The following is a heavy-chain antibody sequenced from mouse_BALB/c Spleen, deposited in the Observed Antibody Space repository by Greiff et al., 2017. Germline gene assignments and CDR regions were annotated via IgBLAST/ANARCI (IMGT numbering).Heavy chain of an antibody. CDR1: GFTFTDYY. Sequence: EVKLVESGGGLVQPGGSLRLSCATSGFTFTDYYMSWVRQPPGKALEWLGFIRTKANGYTTEYSASVKGRFTISRDNSQSILYLQMNTLRAEDSATYYCARALLDYWGQGTSVTVSS. CDR3: ARALLDY. CDR2: IRTKANGYTT. J-gene: IGHJ4*01. V-gene: IGHV7-3*02.